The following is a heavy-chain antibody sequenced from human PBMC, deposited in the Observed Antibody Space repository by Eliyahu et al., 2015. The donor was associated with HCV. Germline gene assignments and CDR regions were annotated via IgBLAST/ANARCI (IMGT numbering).Heavy chain of an antibody. D-gene: IGHD2-15*01. J-gene: IGHJ3*02. CDR1: GFTFSNAW. Sequence: EVQLVESGGGLVKPGGSLRLSCAASGFTFSNAWMSWVRQAPGKGLXWVGRIKSKTDGGTTDYAAPVKGRFTISRDDSKNTLYLQMNSLKTEDTAVYYCTTGGDVVVVAAITDAFDIWGQGTMVTVSS. CDR3: TTGGDVVVVAAITDAFDI. CDR2: IKSKTDGGTT. V-gene: IGHV3-15*01.